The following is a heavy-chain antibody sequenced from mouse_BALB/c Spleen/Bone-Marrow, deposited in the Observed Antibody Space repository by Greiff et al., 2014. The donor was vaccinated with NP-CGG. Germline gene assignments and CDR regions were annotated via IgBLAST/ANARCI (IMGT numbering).Heavy chain of an antibody. D-gene: IGHD1-1*01. V-gene: IGHV1-69*02. CDR3: TRGYYYGSSSFAY. CDR2: IYPSDSYT. J-gene: IGHJ3*01. CDR1: GYTFTSYW. Sequence: QVQLQQSGAELVRPGASVKLSCKASGYTFTSYWINWVKQRPGQGLEWIGNIYPSDSYTNYNQKFKDQATLTVDKSSSTAYMHLTSPTSEDSAVYYCTRGYYYGSSSFAYWGQGTLVTVSA.